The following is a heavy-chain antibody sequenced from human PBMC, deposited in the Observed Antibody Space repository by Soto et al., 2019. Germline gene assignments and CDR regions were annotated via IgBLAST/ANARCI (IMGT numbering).Heavy chain of an antibody. V-gene: IGHV3-23*01. CDR1: GFTFSSYP. D-gene: IGHD2-21*01. Sequence: EVQLLESGGGLVQPGGSLRLSCAASGFTFSSYPMSWVRQAPGKGLEWVSAISGSGGSTYYADSVKGRFTISRDNSKNTLYLQMNSLRAEDTAVYYCAKVDWADFRRYYYYMDVWGKGTTVTVSS. CDR2: ISGSGGST. CDR3: AKVDWADFRRYYYYMDV. J-gene: IGHJ6*03.